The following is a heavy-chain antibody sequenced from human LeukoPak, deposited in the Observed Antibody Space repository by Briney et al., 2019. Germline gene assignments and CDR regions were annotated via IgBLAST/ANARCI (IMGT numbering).Heavy chain of an antibody. D-gene: IGHD2-2*01. V-gene: IGHV3-74*01. CDR1: GFTFRSDW. CDR3: ARSLVE. CDR2: INTDGSAT. J-gene: IGHJ1*01. Sequence: GGSLRLSCAASGFTFRSDWMHWVRQPPGKGLVWVSGINTDGSATRFADSVKGRFTISRDNANHTLYLQMNSLRAEDTAVYYCARSLVEWGQGTLDTVSS.